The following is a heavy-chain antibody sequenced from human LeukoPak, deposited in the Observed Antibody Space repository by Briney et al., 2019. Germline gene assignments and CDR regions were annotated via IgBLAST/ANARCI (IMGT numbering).Heavy chain of an antibody. D-gene: IGHD2-2*02. CDR2: ISYDGSSK. Sequence: GGSLRLSCAASGFTFSSYGMHWVRQAPGKGLEWVAVISYDGSSKYYADSVKGRFTISRDNSKNTLYLQMNSLGAEDTAVYYCAKSRYCSSTSCYRPLDYWGQGTLVTVSS. J-gene: IGHJ4*02. CDR1: GFTFSSYG. CDR3: AKSRYCSSTSCYRPLDY. V-gene: IGHV3-30*18.